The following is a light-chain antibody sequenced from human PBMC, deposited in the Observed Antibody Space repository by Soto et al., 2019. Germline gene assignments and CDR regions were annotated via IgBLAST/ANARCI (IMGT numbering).Light chain of an antibody. V-gene: IGKV1-39*01. Sequence: DIQMTQSPSSLSASVGDRVTITCRASQGISTYLNSYQQKPGKAPKLLIYAASSLQSEVPSRFRGSGSDTDFTLTISSLQPEGFATYYSQHSTTWTFGQGTKVQIK. CDR3: QHSTTWT. CDR1: QGISTY. CDR2: AAS. J-gene: IGKJ1*01.